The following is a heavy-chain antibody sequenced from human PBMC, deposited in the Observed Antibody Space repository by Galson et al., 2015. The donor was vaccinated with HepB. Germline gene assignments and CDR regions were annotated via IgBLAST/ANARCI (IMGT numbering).Heavy chain of an antibody. D-gene: IGHD2-2*01. V-gene: IGHV1-69*13. J-gene: IGHJ6*02. Sequence: SVKVSCKASGGTFSSYAISWVRQAPGQGLEWMGGIIPIFGTANYAQKFQGRVTITADESMSTAYMELSSLRSEDTAVYYCASSTSLDVSLYYYYYYGMDVWGQGTTVTVSS. CDR2: IIPIFGTA. CDR1: GGTFSSYA. CDR3: ASSTSLDVSLYYYYYYGMDV.